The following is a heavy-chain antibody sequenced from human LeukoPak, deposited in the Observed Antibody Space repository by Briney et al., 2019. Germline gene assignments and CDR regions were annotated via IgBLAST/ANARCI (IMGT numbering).Heavy chain of an antibody. CDR3: ARDLRDYYDSSGYYSPFDY. D-gene: IGHD3-22*01. Sequence: SVKVSCKASGGTFSSYAISWVRLAPGQGLEWMGRIIPILGIANYAQKFQGRVTITADKSTSTAYMELSSLRSEDTAVYYCARDLRDYYDSSGYYSPFDYWGQGTLVTVSS. CDR2: IIPILGIA. J-gene: IGHJ4*02. CDR1: GGTFSSYA. V-gene: IGHV1-69*04.